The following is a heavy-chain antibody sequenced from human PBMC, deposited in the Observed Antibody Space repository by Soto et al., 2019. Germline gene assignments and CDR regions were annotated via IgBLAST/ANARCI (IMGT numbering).Heavy chain of an antibody. CDR1: GGSFSPHY. J-gene: IGHJ3*02. D-gene: IGHD3-10*01. CDR3: ARRYGSAFDI. V-gene: IGHV4-59*11. CDR2: IYYSGGT. Sequence: PSETLSLTCTVSGGSFSPHYWSWIRQPPGKGLEWIGYIYYSGGTSYNPSLKSRVTISVDTSKNQFSLKLSSVTAADTAVYYCARRYGSAFDIWGQGTMVTVSS.